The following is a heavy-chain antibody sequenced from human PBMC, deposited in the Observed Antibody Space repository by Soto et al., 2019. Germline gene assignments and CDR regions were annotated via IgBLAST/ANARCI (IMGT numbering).Heavy chain of an antibody. CDR2: IYPGDSDT. CDR3: ARPREAGKNYYGVDV. CDR1: GYSFTSYW. J-gene: IGHJ6*02. Sequence: GESLKISCKGAGYSFTSYWIGWVRQMPGKGLEWMGIIYPGDSDTRYSPSFQGQVTISADKSISTAYLQWSSLKASDTAMYYCARPREAGKNYYGVDVWGQGTTVTVSS. D-gene: IGHD6-19*01. V-gene: IGHV5-51*01.